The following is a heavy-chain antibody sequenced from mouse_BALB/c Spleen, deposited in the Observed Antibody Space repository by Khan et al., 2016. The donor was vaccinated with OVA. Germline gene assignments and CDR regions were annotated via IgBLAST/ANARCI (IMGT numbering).Heavy chain of an antibody. D-gene: IGHD1-1*01. CDR1: GFTFSTYG. CDR3: TIFAYCDDSEGFAY. V-gene: IGHV5-6*01. CDR2: VSTGGSYT. Sequence: EVQLQESGGDLVKPGGSLKLSCAASGFTFSTYGMSWVRQAPDKRLEWVATVSTGGSYTYYPDSVKGRSTITRDNAKNTLYLQMSGLRSEDTAMFYCTIFAYCDDSEGFAYWGQGTLVTVSA. J-gene: IGHJ3*01.